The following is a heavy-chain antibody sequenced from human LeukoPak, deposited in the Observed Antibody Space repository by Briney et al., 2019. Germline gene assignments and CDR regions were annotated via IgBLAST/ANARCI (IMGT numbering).Heavy chain of an antibody. J-gene: IGHJ4*02. Sequence: GGSLRLSCVASGFRFNSDGMHWVRQAPGKGLEWVAVIWYDGTNKYYADSVKGRFTISRDNPKNTLYLQMNNLRVEDTAVYYCARDRRYYYDSSQLDYWGQGTLVTVSS. D-gene: IGHD3-22*01. V-gene: IGHV3-33*01. CDR2: IWYDGTNK. CDR1: GFRFNSDG. CDR3: ARDRRYYYDSSQLDY.